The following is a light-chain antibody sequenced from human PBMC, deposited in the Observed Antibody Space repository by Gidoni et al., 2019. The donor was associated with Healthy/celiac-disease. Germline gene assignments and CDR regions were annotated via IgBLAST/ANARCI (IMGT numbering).Light chain of an antibody. CDR3: AAWDDSLNGRV. CDR2: SNN. V-gene: IGLV1-44*01. J-gene: IGLJ3*02. CDR1: SSNIGSNT. Sequence: QSVLTQPPSASGTPGQRVTISCSGSSSNIGSNTVIWYQQLPGTAPKLLIYSNNQRHSGVPDRFSGSKSGTPASLAISGLQSEDEADYYCAAWDDSLNGRVFGGGTKLTVL.